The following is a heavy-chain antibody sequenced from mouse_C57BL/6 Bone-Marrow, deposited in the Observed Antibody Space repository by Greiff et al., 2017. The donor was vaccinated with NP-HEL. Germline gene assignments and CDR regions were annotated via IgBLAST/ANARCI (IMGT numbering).Heavy chain of an antibody. CDR2: IYPRSGNT. Sequence: VKLMESGAELARPGASVKLSCKASGYTFTSYGISWVKQRTGQGLEWIGEIYPRSGNTYYNEKFKGKATLTADKSSSTAYMELRSLTSEDSAVYFCARDLYLYFDVWGTGTTVTVSS. CDR1: GYTFTSYG. J-gene: IGHJ1*03. V-gene: IGHV1-81*01. CDR3: ARDLYLYFDV.